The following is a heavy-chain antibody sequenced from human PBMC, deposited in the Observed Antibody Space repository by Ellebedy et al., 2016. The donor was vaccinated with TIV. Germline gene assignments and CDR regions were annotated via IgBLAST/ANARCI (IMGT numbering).Heavy chain of an antibody. Sequence: MPSETLSLTCTVSGGSISSYYWSWIRQPPGKGLEWIGYIYYSGSTNYNPSLKSRVTISVDTSKNQFSLKLSSVTAADTAVYYCASGRRYFDYWGQGTLVTVSS. CDR3: ASGRRYFDY. CDR1: GGSISSYY. J-gene: IGHJ4*02. CDR2: IYYSGST. V-gene: IGHV4-59*08. D-gene: IGHD2-15*01.